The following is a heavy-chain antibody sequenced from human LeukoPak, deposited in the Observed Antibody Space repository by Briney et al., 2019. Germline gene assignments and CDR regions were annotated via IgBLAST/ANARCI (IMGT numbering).Heavy chain of an antibody. CDR3: ASGSLPYCGGDCYSVLDY. CDR1: GYTFTGYY. J-gene: IGHJ4*02. D-gene: IGHD2-21*02. CDR2: INPNSGDT. Sequence: ASVKVSCKASGYTFTGYYIHWMRQAPGQGLEWMGWINPNSGDTTYAQKFQGRVTMTRDTSISTAYMELSRLRSDDTAVYYCASGSLPYCGGDCYSVLDYWGQGTLVTVSS. V-gene: IGHV1-2*02.